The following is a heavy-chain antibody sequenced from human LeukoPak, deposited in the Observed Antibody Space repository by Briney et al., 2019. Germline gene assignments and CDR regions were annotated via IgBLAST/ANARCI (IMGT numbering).Heavy chain of an antibody. Sequence: SETLSLTCTVSGGSISSYHWSWIRQPAGKGLEWIGRIYTSGSTNYNPSLKSRVTMSVDTSKNQFSLKLSSVTAADTAVYYCARARDYYDSSGYYYPYYFDYWGQGTLVTVSS. CDR1: GGSISSYH. CDR2: IYTSGST. V-gene: IGHV4-4*07. D-gene: IGHD3-22*01. J-gene: IGHJ4*02. CDR3: ARARDYYDSSGYYYPYYFDY.